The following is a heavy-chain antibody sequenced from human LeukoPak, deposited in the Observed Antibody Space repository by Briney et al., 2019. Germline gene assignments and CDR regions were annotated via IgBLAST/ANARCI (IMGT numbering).Heavy chain of an antibody. CDR2: INHSGST. V-gene: IGHV4-34*01. D-gene: IGHD3-10*01. CDR3: ARGRVYYYGSGSYWRFDY. J-gene: IGHJ4*02. CDR1: GGSFSGYY. Sequence: SETLSLTCAVYGGSFSGYYWSWIRQPPGKGLEWIGEINHSGSTNYNPSLKGRVTISVDTSKNQFSLKLSSVTAADTAVYYCARGRVYYYGSGSYWRFDYWGQGTLVTVSS.